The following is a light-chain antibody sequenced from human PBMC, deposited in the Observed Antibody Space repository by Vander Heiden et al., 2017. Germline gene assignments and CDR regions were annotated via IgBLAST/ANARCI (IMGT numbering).Light chain of an antibody. CDR1: QSISSW. V-gene: IGKV1-5*03. CDR3: QQDNGYPYT. Sequence: DIQITQSPSTLSASVGDRVTITCRASQSISSWLAWYQQKPGKAPKLLIYKASSLESGVPSRFSGSGSGTEFTLTISSLQPDDFATYYCQQDNGYPYTFGQGTKLEIK. CDR2: KAS. J-gene: IGKJ2*01.